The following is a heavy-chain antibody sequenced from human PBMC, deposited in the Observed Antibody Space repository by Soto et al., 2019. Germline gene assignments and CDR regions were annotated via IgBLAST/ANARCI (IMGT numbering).Heavy chain of an antibody. D-gene: IGHD1-1*01. CDR2: ISNTSRTK. CDR1: GFDFSKYN. Sequence: EVQVVESGGGLIQPGGSLRLSCAGSGFDFSKYNMDWVRQAPGKGLEWISYISNTSRTKFYADSVKGRFTISRDNARNSLFLEMNSLRDEDTAVDYCARDGNRGYDMDVWGQGTTVTVSS. V-gene: IGHV3-48*02. J-gene: IGHJ6*02. CDR3: ARDGNRGYDMDV.